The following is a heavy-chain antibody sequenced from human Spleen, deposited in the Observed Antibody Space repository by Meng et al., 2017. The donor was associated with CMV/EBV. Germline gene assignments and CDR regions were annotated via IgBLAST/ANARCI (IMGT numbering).Heavy chain of an antibody. V-gene: IGHV1-8*01. J-gene: IGHJ4*02. Sequence: KGSCKASGYTLTSSDINWVRQATGQGLEWMGWINPNTGNTGYAQKFQGRVTLTRNTSIRTAYMELSSLRSEDTAVYYCALSVAAGYWGQGTLVTVSS. CDR2: INPNTGNT. D-gene: IGHD6-19*01. CDR3: ALSVAAGY. CDR1: GYTLTSSD.